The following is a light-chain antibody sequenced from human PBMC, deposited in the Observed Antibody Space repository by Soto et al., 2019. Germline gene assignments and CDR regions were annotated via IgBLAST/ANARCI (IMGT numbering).Light chain of an antibody. J-gene: IGKJ4*01. CDR1: QSVSSSY. V-gene: IGKV3-20*01. CDR3: QQYKNWPPLT. Sequence: EIVLTQSPGTLSLSPGERATLSCRASQSVSSSYLAWYQQKPGQPPRLLIYGASSRATGIPDRFSGSGSGTDFTLTISSLQSEDFAVYYCQQYKNWPPLTFGGGTKVDIK. CDR2: GAS.